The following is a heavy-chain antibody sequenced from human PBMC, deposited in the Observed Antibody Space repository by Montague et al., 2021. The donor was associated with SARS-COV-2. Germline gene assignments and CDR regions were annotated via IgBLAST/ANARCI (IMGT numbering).Heavy chain of an antibody. V-gene: IGHV3-74*03. Sequence: SLRLSCAASGFTFSRYWMHWVRQVPGKGLLWVPRINIDGSRTTYADSVKGRFTISRDNAKNTLFLQMNGLRADDTAVYYCTRSGDGVYYGMDVWGQGTTVTVSS. CDR3: TRSGDGVYYGMDV. CDR2: INIDGSRT. CDR1: GFTFSRYW. J-gene: IGHJ6*02. D-gene: IGHD2-21*02.